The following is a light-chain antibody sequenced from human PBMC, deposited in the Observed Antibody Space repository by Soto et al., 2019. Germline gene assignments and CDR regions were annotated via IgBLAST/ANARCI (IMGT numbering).Light chain of an antibody. CDR2: DAS. CDR3: QQYDNLPLT. Sequence: DIQMTQSPTPLSASLGDRATITCKASQDISSYLNWYQQKPGKAPKLLIYDASTLETGVPSRFSGSGSGTDFTFTISSLQPEDIATYYCQQYDNLPLTFGGGTKVDIK. CDR1: QDISSY. J-gene: IGKJ4*01. V-gene: IGKV1-33*01.